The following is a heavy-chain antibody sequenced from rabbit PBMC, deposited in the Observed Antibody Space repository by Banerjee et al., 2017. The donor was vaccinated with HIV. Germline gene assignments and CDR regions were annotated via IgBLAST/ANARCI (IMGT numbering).Heavy chain of an antibody. D-gene: IGHD4-2*01. V-gene: IGHV1S7*01. CDR3: ARGSAYAGAGYAL. Sequence: QLKESGGGLVQPGGSLKLSCKASGFDFSNYYMSWVRQAPGKGLEWIGYIDPVFGSTNYASWVNGRFTISSDNAQNTVDLQMNSLTAADTATYFCARGSAYAGAGYALWGQGTLVTVS. J-gene: IGHJ4*01. CDR1: GFDFSNYY. CDR2: IDPVFGST.